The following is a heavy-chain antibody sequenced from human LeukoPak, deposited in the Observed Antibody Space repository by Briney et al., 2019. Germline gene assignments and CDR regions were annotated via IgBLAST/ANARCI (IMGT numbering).Heavy chain of an antibody. CDR1: GYSISSGYY. D-gene: IGHD3-10*01. CDR2: IYHSGST. J-gene: IGHJ4*02. CDR3: ARVLLWSRGFDY. Sequence: SETLSLTCAVSGYSISSGYYWGWIRQPPGKGLEWIGSIYHSGSTYYNPSLKSRVTISVDTSKNQFSLKLSSVTAADTAVYYCARVLLWSRGFDYWGQGTLVTVSS. V-gene: IGHV4-38-2*01.